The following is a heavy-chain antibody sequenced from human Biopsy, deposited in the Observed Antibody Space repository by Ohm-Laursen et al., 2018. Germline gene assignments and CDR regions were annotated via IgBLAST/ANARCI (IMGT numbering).Heavy chain of an antibody. CDR1: GGSINSYY. D-gene: IGHD3-10*01. CDR2: LFASGTT. Sequence: GTLSLTCTVSGGSINSYYWSWMRQPAGKGLEWIGRLFASGTTNYSPSLNNRVTMSVDTSKNQFSRRLTSVTAADTAVYYCVRGGSGSFPFDYWGPGTLVTVSS. V-gene: IGHV4-4*07. J-gene: IGHJ4*02. CDR3: VRGGSGSFPFDY.